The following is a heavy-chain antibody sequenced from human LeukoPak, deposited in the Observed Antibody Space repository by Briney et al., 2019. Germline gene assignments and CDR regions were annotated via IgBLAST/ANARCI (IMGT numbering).Heavy chain of an antibody. CDR3: ARLGYRSGWLPPPKWLDP. CDR1: GGSISSGTYY. Sequence: SETLSLTCTVSGGSISSGTYYWGWIRQPPGKGLEWIGNIFYSGTTYYNSSLKSRVTISLDTSKNHFSLELSSVTAADTAIYYCARLGYRSGWLPPPKWLDPWGQGILVTVST. J-gene: IGHJ5*02. V-gene: IGHV4-39*02. CDR2: IFYSGTT. D-gene: IGHD6-19*01.